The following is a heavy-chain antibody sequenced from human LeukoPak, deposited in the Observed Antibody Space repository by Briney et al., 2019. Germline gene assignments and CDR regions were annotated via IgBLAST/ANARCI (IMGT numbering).Heavy chain of an antibody. CDR2: ISPYNGNT. V-gene: IGHV1-18*04. CDR3: ARDLDSGGTTFRALNY. Sequence: ASVKVSCKASGYTFTGYGIIWVRQAPGQGLEWTGWISPYNGNTNYAQKFQGRVTMTTDTSTTTTYMELRSLRSDDTAVYYCARDLDSGGTTFRALNYWGQGTLVTVSS. J-gene: IGHJ4*02. D-gene: IGHD1-14*01. CDR1: GYTFTGYG.